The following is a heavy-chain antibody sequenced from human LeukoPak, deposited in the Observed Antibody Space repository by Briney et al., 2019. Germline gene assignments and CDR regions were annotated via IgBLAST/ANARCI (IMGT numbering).Heavy chain of an antibody. V-gene: IGHV3-15*01. J-gene: IGHJ4*02. D-gene: IGHD3-16*02. CDR3: TARFTFGGVIVYNDY. Sequence: GGSLRLSCAASGFSFSNAWMTWVRQAPGKGLEWVGRIKSKTDGGTADYAAPVKGRFTISRDDSRNTLYLQMNSLKTEDTAMYYCTARFTFGGVIVYNDYWGQGTLVTVSS. CDR2: IKSKTDGGTA. CDR1: GFSFSNAW.